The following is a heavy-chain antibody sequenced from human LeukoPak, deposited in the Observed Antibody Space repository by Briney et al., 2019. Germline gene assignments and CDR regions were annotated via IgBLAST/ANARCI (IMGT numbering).Heavy chain of an antibody. CDR1: GGSFSGYY. CDR2: INHSGST. V-gene: IGHV4-34*01. Sequence: SETLSLTCAVYGGSFSGYYWSWIRQPPGKGLEWIGEINHSGSTNYNPSLKSRVTISVDTSKNQFSLKLSSVTAADTAVYYCARSHRRGYSYGSSFDPWGQGTLVTVSS. CDR3: ARSHRRGYSYGSSFDP. D-gene: IGHD5-18*01. J-gene: IGHJ5*02.